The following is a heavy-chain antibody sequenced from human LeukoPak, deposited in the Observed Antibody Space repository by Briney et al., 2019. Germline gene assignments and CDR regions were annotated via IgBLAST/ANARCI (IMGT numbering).Heavy chain of an antibody. D-gene: IGHD3-10*01. J-gene: IGHJ2*01. Sequence: HPGGSLRLSCAASGFTFSSYWMNWVRQAPGKGLEWVANIKKDGSDKNYLGSVKGRFTISRDNAENTVYLQMNSLGAEDTALYFCARVNTGNWYFDLWGRGTLVTVSS. CDR3: ARVNTGNWYFDL. CDR1: GFTFSSYW. CDR2: IKKDGSDK. V-gene: IGHV3-7*01.